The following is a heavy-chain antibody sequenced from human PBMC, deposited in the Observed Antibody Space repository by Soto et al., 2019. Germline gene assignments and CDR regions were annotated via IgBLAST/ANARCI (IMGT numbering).Heavy chain of an antibody. V-gene: IGHV3-74*01. CDR1: GFTFSSYW. Sequence: GGSLRLSCAASGFTFSSYWMHWVRQAPGKGLVWVSRINSDGSSTNYADSVKGRFTISRDNAKNSLYLQMNSLRAEDTAVYYCARDRQIYYDSSGYYHDYWGQGTLVTVSS. CDR3: ARDRQIYYDSSGYYHDY. J-gene: IGHJ4*02. D-gene: IGHD3-22*01. CDR2: INSDGSST.